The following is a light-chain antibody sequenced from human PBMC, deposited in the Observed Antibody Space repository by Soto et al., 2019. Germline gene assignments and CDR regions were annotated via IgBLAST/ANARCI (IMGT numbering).Light chain of an antibody. V-gene: IGLV1-44*01. CDR1: RSNIGSNP. J-gene: IGLJ3*02. CDR3: ATWDDGLYGPV. Sequence: QSVLTQPPSASGTPGQTVTISCSGTRSNIGSNPVQWYLQLPGTAPKLLIYRDNERPSGVPDRFSGSKSGTSASLAISGPQSEDEADYHCATWDDGLYGPVFGGGTKVTVL. CDR2: RDN.